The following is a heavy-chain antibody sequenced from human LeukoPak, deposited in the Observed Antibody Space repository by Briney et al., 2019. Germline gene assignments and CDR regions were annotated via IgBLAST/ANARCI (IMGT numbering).Heavy chain of an antibody. J-gene: IGHJ4*02. CDR1: GYTFTGYY. Sequence: ASVKVSCKASGYTFTGYYMHWVRQAPGQGLEWMGWINPNSGDTNYAQKFQGRVTMTRDTSISTAYMELSRLRSDDTAVYYCARELEYYYGSGSFDYWGQGTLVTVSS. CDR2: INPNSGDT. D-gene: IGHD3-10*01. V-gene: IGHV1-2*02. CDR3: ARELEYYYGSGSFDY.